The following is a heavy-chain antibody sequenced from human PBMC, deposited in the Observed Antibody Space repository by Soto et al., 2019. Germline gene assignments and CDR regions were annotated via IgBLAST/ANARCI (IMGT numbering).Heavy chain of an antibody. V-gene: IGHV1-69*02. CDR2: IIPILGIA. J-gene: IGHJ4*02. D-gene: IGHD3-3*01. CDR1: GGTFSSYT. Sequence: QVQLVQSGAEVKKPGSSVKVSCKASGGTFSSYTISWVRQAPGQGLEWMGRIIPILGIANYAKKFQGRGTITADQSQSTASMELSSLRTEETAAYYCARPRSGVSNYWGQGTLVTGSS. CDR3: ARPRSGVSNY.